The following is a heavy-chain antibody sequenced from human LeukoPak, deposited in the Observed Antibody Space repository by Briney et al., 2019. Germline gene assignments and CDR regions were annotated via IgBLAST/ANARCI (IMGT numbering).Heavy chain of an antibody. V-gene: IGHV1-46*01. Sequence: ASVKVYCTASGGTFSSYAISWVRQAPGQGLAWMGRINPSGGSTNYAQKFQGRVTMTRDTSTSTVYMELSSLRSEDTAVYYCARAKTYYYDIDIWGQGTMVTVSS. D-gene: IGHD3-22*01. J-gene: IGHJ3*02. CDR1: GGTFSSYA. CDR3: ARAKTYYYDIDI. CDR2: INPSGGST.